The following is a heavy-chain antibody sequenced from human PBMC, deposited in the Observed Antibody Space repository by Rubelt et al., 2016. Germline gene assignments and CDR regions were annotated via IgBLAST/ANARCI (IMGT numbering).Heavy chain of an antibody. CDR2: IYHSGST. Sequence: QVQLQESGPGLVKTSGTVSLACAVSGGSISSGNWWSWVRQPPGKGLEWIGEIYHSGSTNYNPSLKSRVTISVDNSKNQFALKLRSGPAADTAVYDCARTGYGSGGTCYSVVDYWGQGTLVTVSS. J-gene: IGHJ4*02. CDR1: GGSISSGNW. V-gene: IGHV4-4*02. D-gene: IGHD2-15*01. CDR3: ARTGYGSGGTCYSVVDY.